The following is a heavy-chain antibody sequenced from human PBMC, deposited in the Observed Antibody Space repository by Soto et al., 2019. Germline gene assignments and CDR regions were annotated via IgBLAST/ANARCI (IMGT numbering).Heavy chain of an antibody. CDR2: IYPRGGST. V-gene: IGHV1-46*01. CDR3: AGVGYSSSGTALHFHGLDV. J-gene: IGHJ6*02. D-gene: IGHD3-22*01. CDR1: GYNFTSHY. Sequence: ASVKVSCKTSGYNFTSHYIHWVRQAPGQRLESMGIIYPRGGSTIYAQKFQGKVTMTRDTSTHTRYMELSSLRSEDTAIYYCAGVGYSSSGTALHFHGLDVWGQGTTVTVSS.